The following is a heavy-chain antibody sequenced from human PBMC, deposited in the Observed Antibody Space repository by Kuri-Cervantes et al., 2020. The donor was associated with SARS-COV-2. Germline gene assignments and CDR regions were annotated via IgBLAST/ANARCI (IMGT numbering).Heavy chain of an antibody. CDR2: IYYSGST. V-gene: IGHV4-30-4*01. Sequence: WVRQPPGKGLEWIGYIYYSGSTYYNPSLKSRVTISVDTSKNQFSLKLSSVTAAETDVYYSARGRGGYYMGGYYFYSMDVWGKGTTVTVSS. J-gene: IGHJ6*03. CDR3: ARGRGGYYMGGYYFYSMDV. D-gene: IGHD3-3*01.